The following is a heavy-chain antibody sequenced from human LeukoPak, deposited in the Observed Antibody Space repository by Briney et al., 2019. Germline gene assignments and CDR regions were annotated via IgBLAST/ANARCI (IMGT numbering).Heavy chain of an antibody. V-gene: IGHV4-39*01. Sequence: SETLSLTCTVSGGSISSSSYYWGWLRQPPGKGLEWIGSIYYSGSTYYNPSLKSRVTISVDTSKNQFSLKLSSVTAADTAVYYCARHLAGEYCSSTSCYGPGLGYWGQGTLVTVSS. CDR3: ARHLAGEYCSSTSCYGPGLGY. CDR1: GGSISSSSYY. J-gene: IGHJ4*02. D-gene: IGHD2-2*01. CDR2: IYYSGST.